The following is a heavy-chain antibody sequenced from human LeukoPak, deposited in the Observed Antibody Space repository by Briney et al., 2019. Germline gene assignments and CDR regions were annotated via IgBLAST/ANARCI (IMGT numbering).Heavy chain of an antibody. CDR2: ISSSSSTI. V-gene: IGHV3-48*01. D-gene: IGHD1-14*01. CDR1: GFTFSSYS. Sequence: GGSLRLSCAASGFTFSSYSMNWVRQAPGKGLEWVSYISSSSSTIYYANSVKGRFTISRDNANNSLYLQMNSLRAEDTAVYYCARDRNPGDNYYYYYMDVWGKGTTVTVSS. J-gene: IGHJ6*03. CDR3: ARDRNPGDNYYYYYMDV.